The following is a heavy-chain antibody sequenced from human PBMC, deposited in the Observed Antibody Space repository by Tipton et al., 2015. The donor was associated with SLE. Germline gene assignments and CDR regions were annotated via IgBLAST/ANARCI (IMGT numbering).Heavy chain of an antibody. CDR3: ARAPQQLGYFDY. D-gene: IGHD6-13*01. CDR2: IYYSGST. V-gene: IGHV4-31*03. CDR1: GGSISSGGYY. Sequence: TLSLTCTVSGGSISSGGYYWSWIRQHPGKGLEWIGYIYYSGSTYYNPSLKSRVTISVDTSKNQFSLKLSSVTAADTAVYYCARAPQQLGYFDYWGQGTLVTVSS. J-gene: IGHJ4*02.